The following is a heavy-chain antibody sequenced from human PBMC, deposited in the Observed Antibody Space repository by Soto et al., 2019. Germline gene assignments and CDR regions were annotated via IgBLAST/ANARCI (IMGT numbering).Heavy chain of an antibody. J-gene: IGHJ3*02. CDR2: ISAYNGNT. Sequence: ASVKVSCKASGYTFTSYGISWVRQAPGQELEWMGWISAYNGNTNYAQKLQGRVTMTTDTSTSTAYMELRSLRSDDTAVYYCARDRVVVVPAAIPHDAFDIWGQGTMVTVSS. D-gene: IGHD2-2*01. V-gene: IGHV1-18*01. CDR3: ARDRVVVVPAAIPHDAFDI. CDR1: GYTFTSYG.